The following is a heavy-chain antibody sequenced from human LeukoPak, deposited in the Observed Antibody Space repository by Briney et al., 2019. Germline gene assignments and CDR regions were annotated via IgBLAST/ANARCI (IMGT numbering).Heavy chain of an antibody. CDR2: MSSSESA. D-gene: IGHD1-26*01. V-gene: IGHV4-59*01. Sequence: SETLSLTCTVSGGSINIYSWSWIGQPPGKGLEWMGYMSSSESASYNPSLESRVTISLDTSTNQFSLKLSSVTTVDAAVYYCARRVGNKVDYWGQGTLVTVSS. CDR3: ARRVGNKVDY. CDR1: GGSINIYS. J-gene: IGHJ4*02.